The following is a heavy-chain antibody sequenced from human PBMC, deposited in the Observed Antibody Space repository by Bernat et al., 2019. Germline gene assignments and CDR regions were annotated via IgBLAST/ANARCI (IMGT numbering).Heavy chain of an antibody. J-gene: IGHJ4*02. Sequence: EVQLVESGGGLVQPGGSLRLSCAASGFTVSSSYISWVRQAPGKGLEWVSVIYIGGSTYYADSVKGRFTISSDNSKNTLYLQMNSLKPEDTAVYYCASDPYTSGWSIGLVWGQGTLVTVSS. CDR3: ASDPYTSGWSIGLV. CDR1: GFTVSSSY. V-gene: IGHV3-66*02. CDR2: IYIGGST. D-gene: IGHD6-19*01.